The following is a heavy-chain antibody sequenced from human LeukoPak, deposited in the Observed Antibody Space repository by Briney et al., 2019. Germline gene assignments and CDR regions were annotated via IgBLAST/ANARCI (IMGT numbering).Heavy chain of an antibody. D-gene: IGHD3-10*01. Sequence: GGSLRLSCAASGFTFSSYGMNWVRQAPGKGLEWVSSIGRSPSYIYYADSVKGRFTISRDNAKNTLYLQMNSLREEDTAVYYCASNYGSGSYYRATFDYWGQGTLVTVSS. CDR2: IGRSPSYI. J-gene: IGHJ4*02. V-gene: IGHV3-21*01. CDR3: ASNYGSGSYYRATFDY. CDR1: GFTFSSYG.